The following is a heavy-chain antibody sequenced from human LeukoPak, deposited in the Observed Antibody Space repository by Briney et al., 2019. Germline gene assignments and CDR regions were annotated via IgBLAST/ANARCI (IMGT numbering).Heavy chain of an antibody. CDR3: ARDAGFMVRGSRRGYDDYYYYMDV. D-gene: IGHD3-10*01. J-gene: IGHJ6*03. V-gene: IGHV4-61*02. CDR1: GGSLSSGSYY. CDR2: IYTSGST. Sequence: SETLSLTCTVSGGSLSSGSYYWSWIRQPAGKGLEWIGRIYTSGSTNYNPSLKSRVTISVDTSKNQFSLKLSSVTAADTAVYYCARDAGFMVRGSRRGYDDYYYYMDVWGKGTTVTISS.